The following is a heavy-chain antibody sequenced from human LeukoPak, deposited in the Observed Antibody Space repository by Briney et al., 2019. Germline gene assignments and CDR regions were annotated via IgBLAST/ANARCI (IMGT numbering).Heavy chain of an antibody. J-gene: IGHJ4*02. D-gene: IGHD5-24*01. CDR3: ARDTSRGGYNFVDY. Sequence: KPGGSLRLSCAASGFTFSSYSMNWVRQAPGKGLEWVSSISSSSSYIYYADSVKGRFTISRDNAKNSLYLQMNSLRAEDTAVYYCARDTSRGGYNFVDYWGQGTLVTVSS. CDR1: GFTFSSYS. V-gene: IGHV3-21*01. CDR2: ISSSSSYI.